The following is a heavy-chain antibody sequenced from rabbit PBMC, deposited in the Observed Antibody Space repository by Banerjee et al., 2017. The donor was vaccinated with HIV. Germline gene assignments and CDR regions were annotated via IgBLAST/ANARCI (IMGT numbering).Heavy chain of an antibody. CDR2: VYTGSGVT. Sequence: QSLEESGGDLVKPGGSLTLTCKASGFSFSSGYDMCWVRQAPGKGLEWIGYVYTGSGVTWYADWVNGRFTISKASSTTVTLKLNSLTAADTATYFCARGHAGSSWGLDLWGPGT. CDR1: GFSFSSGYD. J-gene: IGHJ6*01. D-gene: IGHD8-1*01. CDR3: ARGHAGSSWGLDL. V-gene: IGHV1S40*01.